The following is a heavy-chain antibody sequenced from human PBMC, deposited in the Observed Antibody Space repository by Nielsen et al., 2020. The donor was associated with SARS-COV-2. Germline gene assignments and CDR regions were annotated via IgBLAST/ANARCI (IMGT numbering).Heavy chain of an antibody. D-gene: IGHD2-21*02. J-gene: IGHJ6*02. CDR3: AREWTAIRLGGYYYYYGMDV. V-gene: IGHV1-8*01. CDR1: GYTFTSYD. CDR2: MNPNSGNT. Sequence: ASVKVSCKASGYTFTSYDINWVRQATGQGLEWMGWMNPNSGNTGYAQKFQGRVTMTRNTSISTAYMELSSLRSEDTAVYYCAREWTAIRLGGYYYYYGMDVWGQGTTVTVSS.